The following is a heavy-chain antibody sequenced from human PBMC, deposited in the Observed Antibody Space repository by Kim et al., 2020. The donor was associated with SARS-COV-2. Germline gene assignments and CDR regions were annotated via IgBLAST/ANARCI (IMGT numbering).Heavy chain of an antibody. D-gene: IGHD6-13*01. CDR3: ARYEPGIAAAEGGH. V-gene: IGHV4-39*01. Sequence: SETLSLTCTVSGGSISSSSYYWGWIRQPPGKGLEWIGSIYYSGSTYYNPSLKSRVTISVDTSKNQFSLKLSSVTAADTAVYYCARYEPGIAAAEGGHWGQGTLVAVSS. CDR2: IYYSGST. J-gene: IGHJ1*01. CDR1: GGSISSSSYY.